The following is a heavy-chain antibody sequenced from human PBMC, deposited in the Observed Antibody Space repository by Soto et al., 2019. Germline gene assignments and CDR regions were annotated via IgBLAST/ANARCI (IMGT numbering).Heavy chain of an antibody. V-gene: IGHV1-69*13. J-gene: IGHJ4*02. CDR3: ARQVVATITHRPAQFDY. CDR1: GGTFSSYA. CDR2: IIPIFGTA. Sequence: ASVKVSCKASGGTFSSYAISWVRQAPGQGLEWMGGIIPIFGTANYAQKFQGRVTITADESTSTAYMELSSLRSEDTAVYYCARQVVATITHRPAQFDYWGQGTLVTVSS. D-gene: IGHD5-12*01.